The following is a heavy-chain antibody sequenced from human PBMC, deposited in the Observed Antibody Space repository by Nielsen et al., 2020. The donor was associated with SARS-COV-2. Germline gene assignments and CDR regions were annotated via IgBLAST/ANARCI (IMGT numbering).Heavy chain of an antibody. V-gene: IGHV4-31*03. J-gene: IGHJ3*02. D-gene: IGHD4-17*01. CDR1: GGSISSGGYY. Sequence: SETLSLTCTVSGGSISSGGYYWSWIRQHPGKGLEWIGYIYYSGSTCYNPSLKSRVTISVDTSKNQFSLKLSSVTAADTAVYYCVSIAVTTHAFDIWGQGTMVTVSS. CDR2: IYYSGST. CDR3: VSIAVTTHAFDI.